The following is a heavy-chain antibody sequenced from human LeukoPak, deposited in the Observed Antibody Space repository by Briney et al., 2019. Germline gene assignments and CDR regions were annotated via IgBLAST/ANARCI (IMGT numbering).Heavy chain of an antibody. CDR2: ISYDGSNK. CDR1: GFTFGSYA. Sequence: PGGSLRLSSAASGFTFGSYAMHWVRQAPGKGLEWVAVISYDGSNKYYADSVKGRFTISRDNSKNTLYLQMNSLRVEDTAMYYCARDHYGGNPFGYYYYGMDVWGQGTTVTVSS. CDR3: ARDHYGGNPFGYYYYGMDV. J-gene: IGHJ6*02. V-gene: IGHV3-30*04. D-gene: IGHD4-23*01.